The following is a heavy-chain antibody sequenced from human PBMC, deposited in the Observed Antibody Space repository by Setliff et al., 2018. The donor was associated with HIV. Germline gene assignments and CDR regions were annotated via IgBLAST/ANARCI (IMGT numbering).Heavy chain of an antibody. CDR1: GGSFSGYY. Sequence: SETLSLTCAVYGGSFSGYYWSWIRQSPGKGLEWIGEINHSGSTNYNPSLKSRVAISVDTSKNQFSLKLSSVTSADTSVYYCARGPPKYYYDSSWYYFDYWGQGTLVTVSS. V-gene: IGHV4-34*01. CDR3: ARGPPKYYYDSSWYYFDY. J-gene: IGHJ4*02. D-gene: IGHD3-22*01. CDR2: INHSGST.